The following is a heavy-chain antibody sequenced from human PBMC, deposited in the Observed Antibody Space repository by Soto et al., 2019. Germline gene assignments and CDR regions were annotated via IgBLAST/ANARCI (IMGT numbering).Heavy chain of an antibody. V-gene: IGHV4-34*01. CDR2: ISQSGRS. D-gene: IGHD1-7*01. Sequence: SETLSLTCAIYGGSLSGNYWTWIRQSPGKGLEWIGEISQSGRSNYSPSLNSRVTLSVDTSERQFSLRLSSVTAADTAVYYCARRPMPSPTNYRLDVWATGTTVTVSS. J-gene: IGHJ6*04. CDR1: GGSLSGNY. CDR3: ARRPMPSPTNYRLDV.